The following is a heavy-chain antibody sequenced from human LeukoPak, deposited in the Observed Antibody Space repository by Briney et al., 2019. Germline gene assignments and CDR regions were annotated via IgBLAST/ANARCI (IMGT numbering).Heavy chain of an antibody. D-gene: IGHD6-6*01. V-gene: IGHV1-69*13. CDR3: ARPKGWSSSFLIPTNNWFDP. CDR2: IIPIFGTT. Sequence: SVKVSCKAFGGTFSSYVINWVRQAPGQGLEWMEGIIPIFGTTNYAQKFQGRVTITADESTNTVYMELSSLRSEDTAVYYCARPKGWSSSFLIPTNNWFDPWGQGTLVTVPS. J-gene: IGHJ5*02. CDR1: GGTFSSYV.